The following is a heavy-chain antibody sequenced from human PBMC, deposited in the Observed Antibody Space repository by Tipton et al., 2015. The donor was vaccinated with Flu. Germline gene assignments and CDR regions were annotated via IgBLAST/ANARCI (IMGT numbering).Heavy chain of an antibody. CDR3: ARVVVPAAMSYFDY. D-gene: IGHD2-2*01. CDR1: GGSFSGYY. CDR2: INHSGST. V-gene: IGHV4-34*01. Sequence: TLSLTCAVYGGSFSGYYWSWIRQPPGKGLEWIGEINHSGSTNYNPSLKSRVTISVDTSKSQFSLKLSSVTAADTAVYYCARVVVPAAMSYFDYWGQGALVTVSS. J-gene: IGHJ4*02.